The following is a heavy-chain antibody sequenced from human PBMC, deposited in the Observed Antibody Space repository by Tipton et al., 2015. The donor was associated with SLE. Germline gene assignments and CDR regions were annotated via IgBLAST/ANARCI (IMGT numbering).Heavy chain of an antibody. Sequence: TLSLTCTVSGDSISSGYYYWTWIRQHPGKGLEWIGYISNSETTNYNPSLKSQLTISVDTSGNQFSLKLSSVTAADTAVYYCARDRGMGFDYWGQGTLVTVSS. CDR2: ISNSETT. J-gene: IGHJ4*02. V-gene: IGHV4-61*01. D-gene: IGHD5-24*01. CDR1: GDSISSGYYY. CDR3: ARDRGMGFDY.